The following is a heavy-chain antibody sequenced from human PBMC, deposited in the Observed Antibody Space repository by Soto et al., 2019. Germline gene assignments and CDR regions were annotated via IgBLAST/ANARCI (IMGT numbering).Heavy chain of an antibody. Sequence: GGSLRLSCAASGFTFCRYSMNWVRQAPGEGLGWVSTLSGSGSGSYYPDSLRGRFTISRDNSRNTLYLQMNNLRAEDTAVYYCAKAPISLDGSGYYFASFDYWGHGTRVTVSS. J-gene: IGHJ4*01. D-gene: IGHD3-22*01. V-gene: IGHV3-23*01. CDR2: LSGSGSGS. CDR1: GFTFCRYS. CDR3: AKAPISLDGSGYYFASFDY.